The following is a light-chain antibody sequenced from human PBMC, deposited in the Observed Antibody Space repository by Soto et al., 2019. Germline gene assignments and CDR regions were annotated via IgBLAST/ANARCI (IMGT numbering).Light chain of an antibody. CDR2: GTSNGTP. CDR3: QQYGDSPWT. J-gene: IGKJ1*01. V-gene: IGKV3-20*01. CDR1: QSVSSKY. Sequence: EIVLTQSPGTLSLSPGERATLSCRASQSVSSKYLAWYQQKPGQAPRLLIYGTSNGTPSRATGIPDRFSGSGSGTDFALTISGLEPEDFAVYYCQQYGDSPWTFGQGTKVEIK.